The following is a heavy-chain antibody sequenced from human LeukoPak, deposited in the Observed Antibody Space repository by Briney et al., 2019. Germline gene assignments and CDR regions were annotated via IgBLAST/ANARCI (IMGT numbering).Heavy chain of an antibody. Sequence: GASVKVSCKASGYTFTGYYMHWVRQAPGQGLEWMGWINPNSGGTNYAQKFQGRVTLTRDTSISTAYMELSRLRSDDTAVYYCARGVDTAMLSYYYYFMDVWAKGTTVTVSS. CDR1: GYTFTGYY. CDR3: ARGVDTAMLSYYYYFMDV. D-gene: IGHD5-18*01. CDR2: INPNSGGT. J-gene: IGHJ6*03. V-gene: IGHV1-2*02.